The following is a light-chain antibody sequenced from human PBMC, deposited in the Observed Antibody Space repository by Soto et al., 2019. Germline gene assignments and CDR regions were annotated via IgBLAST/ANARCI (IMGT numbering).Light chain of an antibody. J-gene: IGKJ1*01. Sequence: EIVLTQSPGTLALSPGEGATLSCRASQSVSKYLAWYQQKPGQAPRLLIYGASSRATGIPDSFSGSGSGTDFTLTISRLEPEDFATYYCQQYNSYSWTFGQGTKVEIK. CDR3: QQYNSYSWT. CDR1: QSVSKY. V-gene: IGKV3-20*01. CDR2: GAS.